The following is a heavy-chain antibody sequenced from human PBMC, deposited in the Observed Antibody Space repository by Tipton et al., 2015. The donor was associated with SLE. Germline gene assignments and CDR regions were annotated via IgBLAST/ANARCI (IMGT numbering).Heavy chain of an antibody. CDR1: GGSISSRNYY. CDR2: IKHSGST. CDR3: ARNLGPEWMATKRGYFDL. V-gene: IGHV4-39*07. J-gene: IGHJ2*01. Sequence: TLSLTCTVSGGSISSRNYYWSWIRQPPGKGLEWIGEIKHSGSTNYSPSLKSRVTISVDTSKNQFSLKLSSVTAADTAVYYCARNLGPEWMATKRGYFDLWGRGALVSVSS. D-gene: IGHD5-24*01.